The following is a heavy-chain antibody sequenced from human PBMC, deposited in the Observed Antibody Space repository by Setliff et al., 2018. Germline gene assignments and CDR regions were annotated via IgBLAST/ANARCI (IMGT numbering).Heavy chain of an antibody. CDR2: IYYNGRI. V-gene: IGHV4-31*03. CDR1: GASISSGGYY. CDR3: CARGLFGERFFYYMDV. Sequence: TSETLSLTCTVSGASISSGGYYWNWIRQHPGKGLEWIGHIYYNGRIDHNPSLKXRITVXXXTXXXXXXXXXXXXXXADTXVYYCARGLFGERFFYYMDVWGKGASVTVSS. D-gene: IGHD3-10*02. J-gene: IGHJ6*03.